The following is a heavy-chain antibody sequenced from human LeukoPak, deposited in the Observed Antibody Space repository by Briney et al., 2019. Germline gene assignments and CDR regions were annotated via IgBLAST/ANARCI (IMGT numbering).Heavy chain of an antibody. J-gene: IGHJ4*02. D-gene: IGHD1-26*01. V-gene: IGHV3-43*02. Sequence: GWSLRVSCAGTGFTVDDYALHWVRQDQRKGLEWVSLISGDGGSTYYADSVKGRFTISRDNSKNSLYLQMNSLRTEDTALYYCAKDMGSGSYWGVFDYWGQGTLVTVSS. CDR3: AKDMGSGSYWGVFDY. CDR1: GFTVDDYA. CDR2: ISGDGGST.